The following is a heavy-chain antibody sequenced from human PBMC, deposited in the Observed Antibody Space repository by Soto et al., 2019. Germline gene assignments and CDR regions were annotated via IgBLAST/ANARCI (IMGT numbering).Heavy chain of an antibody. J-gene: IGHJ5*02. CDR3: AVLLEQQLVEWFDP. CDR1: GGTFSSYA. Sequence: ASVKVSCKASGGTFSSYAISWVRQAPGQGLEWMGGIIPILGIANYAQKFQGRVTITADKSTSTAYMELSSLRSEDTAVYYCAVLLEQQLVEWFDPWGQGTLVTVSS. D-gene: IGHD6-13*01. CDR2: IIPILGIA. V-gene: IGHV1-69*10.